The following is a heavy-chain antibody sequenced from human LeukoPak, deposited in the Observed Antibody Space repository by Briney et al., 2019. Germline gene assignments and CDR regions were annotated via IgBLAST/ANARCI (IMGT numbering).Heavy chain of an antibody. CDR1: GFTFSSYS. CDR2: ISSSSSYI. D-gene: IGHD6-19*01. V-gene: IGHV3-21*01. J-gene: IGHJ5*02. Sequence: GGSLRLSCAASGFTFSSYSMNWVRQAPGKGLEWVSSISSSSSYIYYADSVKGRFTISRDNAKNSLYLQMNSLRAEDTAVYYCANFGIAVAGSWGQGTLVTVSS. CDR3: ANFGIAVAGS.